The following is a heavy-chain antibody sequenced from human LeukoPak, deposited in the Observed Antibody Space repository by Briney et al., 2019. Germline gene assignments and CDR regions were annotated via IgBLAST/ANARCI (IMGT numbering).Heavy chain of an antibody. CDR1: GGSISSYY. D-gene: IGHD3-10*01. CDR2: IFASGST. V-gene: IGHV4-4*07. J-gene: IGHJ6*04. CDR3: ARHSAMDV. Sequence: SGTLSRTCTVSGGSISSYYWSWIRQPAGKGLEWIGRIFASGSTNSTPSLKSRVTMSVDTSKNQFTLNLSSVTAADTAVYYCARHSAMDVWGKGTTVTVSS.